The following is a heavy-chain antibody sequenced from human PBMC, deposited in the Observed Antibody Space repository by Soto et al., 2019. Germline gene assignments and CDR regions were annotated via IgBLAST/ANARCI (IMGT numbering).Heavy chain of an antibody. CDR2: ISWNSGNI. D-gene: IGHD6-19*01. Sequence: PGGALRLSCAASGFTFDNYAMHWVRQFPGKGLEWVSGISWNSGNIGYADSVKGRFTISRDNAQNSLYLQMNSLRSEDTAFYYCAKDHMAWAGLFDSWGQGTLVTVSS. J-gene: IGHJ4*02. CDR1: GFTFDNYA. CDR3: AKDHMAWAGLFDS. V-gene: IGHV3-9*01.